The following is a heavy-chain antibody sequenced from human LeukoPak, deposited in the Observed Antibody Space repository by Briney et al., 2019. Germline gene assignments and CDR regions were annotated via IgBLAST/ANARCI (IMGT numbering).Heavy chain of an antibody. CDR3: ARNPMEEYFDS. CDR2: IFYSGST. CDR1: GGSIINYY. J-gene: IGHJ4*02. V-gene: IGHV4-59*01. Sequence: SETLSLTCTVSGGSIINYYWSWIRQPPGKGLEWIGYIFYSGSTNYNPSLKSRVTMSVDTSKNQFSLKLSSVTAADTAVYYCARNPMEEYFDSWAQGTQVTVSS. D-gene: IGHD3-3*01.